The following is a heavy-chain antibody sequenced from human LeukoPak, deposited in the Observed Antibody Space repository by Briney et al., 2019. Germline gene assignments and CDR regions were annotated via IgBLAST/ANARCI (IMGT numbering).Heavy chain of an antibody. CDR3: AKDSNGGWYYFDY. CDR2: ISGSGGNA. Sequence: PGGSLRLSCAASGFTFSSYAMSWVRQAPGKGLEWVSAISGSGGNAYYADSVKGRFTISRDNSKNTLYLQMNSLRAEDTAVYYCAKDSNGGWYYFDYWGQGTLVTVSS. D-gene: IGHD7-27*01. CDR1: GFTFSSYA. V-gene: IGHV3-23*01. J-gene: IGHJ4*02.